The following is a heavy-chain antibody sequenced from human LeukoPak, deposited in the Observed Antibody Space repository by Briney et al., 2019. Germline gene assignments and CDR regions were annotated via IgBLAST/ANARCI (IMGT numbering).Heavy chain of an antibody. Sequence: GRSLRLSCAASGFTFSSYAMSWVRQAPGKGLGWVSAISGSGGSTYYADSVKGRFTISRDNSKNTLYLQMNSLRAEDTAVYYCAKAPIFGVVISIDYWGQGTLVTVSS. CDR2: ISGSGGST. D-gene: IGHD3-3*01. J-gene: IGHJ4*02. V-gene: IGHV3-23*01. CDR3: AKAPIFGVVISIDY. CDR1: GFTFSSYA.